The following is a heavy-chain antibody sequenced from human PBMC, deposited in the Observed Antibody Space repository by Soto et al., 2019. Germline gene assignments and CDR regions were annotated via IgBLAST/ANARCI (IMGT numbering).Heavy chain of an antibody. CDR1: GGSISSYY. CDR3: ARDWVVVVPAAISYYYYGMDV. J-gene: IGHJ6*02. CDR2: IYTSGST. V-gene: IGHV4-4*07. Sequence: SETLSLTCTVSGGSISSYYWSWIRQPAGKGLEWIGRIYTSGSTNYNPSLKSRVTMSVDTSRNQFSLKLSSVTAADTAVYYCARDWVVVVPAAISYYYYGMDVWGQGTTVTVSS. D-gene: IGHD2-2*01.